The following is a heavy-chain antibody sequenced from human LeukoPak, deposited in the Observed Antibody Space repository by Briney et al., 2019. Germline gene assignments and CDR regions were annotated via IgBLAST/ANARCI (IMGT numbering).Heavy chain of an antibody. V-gene: IGHV1-18*04. CDR3: ARDRDTVVVPIDPGPMDV. J-gene: IGHJ6*03. D-gene: IGHD2-2*01. Sequence: GASVKVSCKASGYTFTGYYMHWVRQAPGQGLEWMGWISAYNGNTNYAQNLQGRVTMTTDTSTSTAYMELRSLRSDDTAVYYCARDRDTVVVPIDPGPMDVWGKGTTVTVSS. CDR2: ISAYNGNT. CDR1: GYTFTGYY.